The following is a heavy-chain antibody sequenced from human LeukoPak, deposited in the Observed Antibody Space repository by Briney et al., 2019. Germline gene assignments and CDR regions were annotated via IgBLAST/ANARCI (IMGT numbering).Heavy chain of an antibody. Sequence: GGSLRLSCAVSGITLSNYGMSWVRQAPGKGLEWVAGISGSGGGTNYADSVKGRFTISRDNPKNTLHLQMNSLRAEDTAVYFCAKRGVVIRVILVGFHKEAYYFDSWGQGALVTVSS. CDR1: GITLSNYG. J-gene: IGHJ4*02. CDR3: AKRGVVIRVILVGFHKEAYYFDS. CDR2: ISGSGGGT. V-gene: IGHV3-23*01. D-gene: IGHD3-22*01.